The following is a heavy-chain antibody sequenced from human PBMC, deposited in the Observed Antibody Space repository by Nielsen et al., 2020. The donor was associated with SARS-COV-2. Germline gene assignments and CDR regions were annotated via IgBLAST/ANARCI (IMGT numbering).Heavy chain of an antibody. CDR1: GYTFTSYD. CDR2: MNPNNGNR. Sequence: ASVKVSCKASGYTFTSYDINWVRQATGQGPEWMGWMNPNNGNRGYAQKFQGRITMTRDTSISTAYMELSSLRSEDTAVYYCASCKGDGKYFDCEGFDYWGQGTLVTVSS. CDR3: ASCKGDGKYFDCEGFDY. D-gene: IGHD3-9*01. V-gene: IGHV1-8*01. J-gene: IGHJ4*02.